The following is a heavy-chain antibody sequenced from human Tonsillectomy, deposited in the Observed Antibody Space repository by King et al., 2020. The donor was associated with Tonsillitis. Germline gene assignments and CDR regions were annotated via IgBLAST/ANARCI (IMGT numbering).Heavy chain of an antibody. V-gene: IGHV4-39*02. J-gene: IGHJ5*02. CDR1: GGSISDTSYH. D-gene: IGHD3-22*01. CDR3: ARDPGYSRGFDP. Sequence: QLQESGPGLVKPSETLSLTCIVSGGSISDTSYHWGWLRQPPGKGLEWIGSIYYSGKTYYNSSPRSRVTILVDTSKNQFSLKLSSVTAADTAVYYCARDPGYSRGFDPWGQGTLVTVSS. CDR2: IYYSGKT.